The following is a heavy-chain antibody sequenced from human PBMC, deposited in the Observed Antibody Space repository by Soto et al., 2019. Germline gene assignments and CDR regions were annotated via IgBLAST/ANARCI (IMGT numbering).Heavy chain of an antibody. CDR3: ARVRGGSPGYYYYYYGMDV. J-gene: IGHJ6*02. V-gene: IGHV3-13*01. CDR2: IGTAGDT. Sequence: GGSLRLSCAASGFTFSSYDMHWVRQATGKGLEWVSAIGTAGDTYYPGSVKGRFTISRENAKNSLYLQMNSLRAEDTAVYYCARVRGGSPGYYYYYYGMDVWGQGTTVTGSS. CDR1: GFTFSSYD. D-gene: IGHD1-1*01.